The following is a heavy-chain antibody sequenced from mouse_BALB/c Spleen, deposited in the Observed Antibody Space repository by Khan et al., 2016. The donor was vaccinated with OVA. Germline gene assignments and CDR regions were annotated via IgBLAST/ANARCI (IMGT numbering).Heavy chain of an antibody. CDR3: ARLEDI. CDR2: IWAGGNT. V-gene: IGHV2-9*02. D-gene: IGHD1-3*01. CDR1: GFSLTSYG. J-gene: IGHJ2*01. Sequence: VQLVESGPGLVAPSQSLSITCTVSGFSLTSYGVHWVRQPPGKGLEWLGVIWAGGNTNYNSALMSRRSISKDNSKNQFFLKMNSRQTDDTAMYYCARLEDIWGQGTTLTVSS.